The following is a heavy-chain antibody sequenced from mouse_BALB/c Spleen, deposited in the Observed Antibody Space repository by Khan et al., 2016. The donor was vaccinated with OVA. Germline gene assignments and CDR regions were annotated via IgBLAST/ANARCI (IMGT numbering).Heavy chain of an antibody. J-gene: IGHJ1*01. CDR1: GYTFTSYW. CDR2: IDPSDSEP. V-gene: IGHV1-52*01. D-gene: IGHD2-1*01. CDR3: ARGDGNSLYWYVDV. Sequence: VQLQQSGAELVRPGASVKLSCKASGYTFTSYWMHWVKQRPGQGLEWIGMIDPSDSEPQYNPMFKDKATLTVDKSSSNAYMQLSSLTSEDSAVYYCARGDGNSLYWYVDVWGAGTTVTVSS.